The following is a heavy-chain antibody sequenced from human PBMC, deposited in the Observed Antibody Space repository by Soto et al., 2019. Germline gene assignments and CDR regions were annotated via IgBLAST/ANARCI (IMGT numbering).Heavy chain of an antibody. J-gene: IGHJ6*02. D-gene: IGHD1-26*01. CDR1: GGTFNTYT. CDR2: IMPLYAKP. V-gene: IGHV1-69*01. CDR3: ASLNNWSSGDGRIDV. Sequence: QVQLVQSGAEVKKPGSSVKVSCKASGGTFNTYTISWVRQVPGQGLEWMGGIMPLYAKPTYAQPFLGRLSIAADEHTSTVYMEWSSLRSEDTALYYCASLNNWSSGDGRIDVWGRGTAVSVSS.